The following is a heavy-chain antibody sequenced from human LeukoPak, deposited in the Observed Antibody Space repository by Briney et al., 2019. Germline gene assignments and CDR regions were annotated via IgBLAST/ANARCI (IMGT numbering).Heavy chain of an antibody. CDR2: ISAHNGNT. V-gene: IGHV1-18*01. CDR3: ARTHLTLNMIVDKIDF. D-gene: IGHD3-22*01. CDR1: GYIFRNYG. J-gene: IGHJ4*02. Sequence: GASVKVSCKASGYIFRNYGITWMRQAPGQGPEWMGWISAHNGNTKYAQKLQDRVTMTTDTSTSTAYMDLRGLRSDDTAFYYCARTHLTLNMIVDKIDFWGQGTLVTVSS.